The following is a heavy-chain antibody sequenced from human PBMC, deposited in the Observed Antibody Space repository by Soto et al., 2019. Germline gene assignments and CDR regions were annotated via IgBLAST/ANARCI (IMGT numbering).Heavy chain of an antibody. CDR3: ARCTGGYDFWSGYKANNWFDP. Sequence: SETLSLTCAVYGGSFSGYYWSWIRQPPGKGLEWIGEINHSGSTNYNPSPKSRVTISVDTSKNQFSLKLSSVTAADTAVYYCARCTGGYDFWSGYKANNWFDPWGQGTLVTVSS. CDR2: INHSGST. V-gene: IGHV4-34*01. D-gene: IGHD3-3*01. CDR1: GGSFSGYY. J-gene: IGHJ5*02.